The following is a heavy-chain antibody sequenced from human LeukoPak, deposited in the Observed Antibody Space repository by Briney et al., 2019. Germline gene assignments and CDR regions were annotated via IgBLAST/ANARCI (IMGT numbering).Heavy chain of an antibody. CDR2: IQQDGSEK. Sequence: GGFLRLSCAASGFTFSSYWMSWVRQAPGKGLEWVANIQQDGSEKYYVASVKGRFTISRDNAKNTLYLQMNSLRVEDTAVYSGASRWVSGANLDSWGQGTLVTASS. J-gene: IGHJ4*02. D-gene: IGHD1-14*01. CDR1: GFTFSSYW. V-gene: IGHV3-7*01. CDR3: ASRWVSGANLDS.